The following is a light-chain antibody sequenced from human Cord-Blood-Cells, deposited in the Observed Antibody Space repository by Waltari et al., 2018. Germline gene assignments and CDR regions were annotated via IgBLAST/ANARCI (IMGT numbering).Light chain of an antibody. Sequence: QSALTQPVSVSGSPGQSITISCTGTSRDVGSYNLVPWYQQHPGKAPKLMIYEGSKRPSGVSNRFSGSKSGNTASLTISGLQAEDEADYYCCSYAGSSTWVFGGGTKLTVL. J-gene: IGLJ3*02. V-gene: IGLV2-23*01. CDR1: SRDVGSYNL. CDR2: EGS. CDR3: CSYAGSSTWV.